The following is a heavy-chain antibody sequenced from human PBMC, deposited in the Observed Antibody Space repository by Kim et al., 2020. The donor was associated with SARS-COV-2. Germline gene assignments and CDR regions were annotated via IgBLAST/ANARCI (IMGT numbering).Heavy chain of an antibody. CDR2: IYQSANT. D-gene: IGHD4-17*01. CDR1: GGSISSSTYY. CDR3: ASDDYGDFEFDY. J-gene: IGHJ4*01. Sequence: SETLSLTCTVSGGSISSSTYYWGWIRQPPGKGLEWIGSIYQSANTYYNPSLKSRVTISGDPAKNQVSLKMTSVTAADTAIYYCASDDYGDFEFDYWGHGVLVTVAS. V-gene: IGHV4-39*02.